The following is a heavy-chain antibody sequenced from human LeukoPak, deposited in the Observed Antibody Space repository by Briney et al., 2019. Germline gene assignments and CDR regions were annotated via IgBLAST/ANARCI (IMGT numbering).Heavy chain of an antibody. D-gene: IGHD4-23*01. J-gene: IGHJ5*02. Sequence: SETLSLTCAVYGGSFSGYYWSWIRQPPGKGLEWIGYIYYSGSTYYNPSLKSRVTISVDTSKNQFSLKLSSVTAADTAVYYCAREASDYGGNYFNWFDPWGQGTLVTVSS. CDR1: GGSFSGYY. V-gene: IGHV4-30-4*08. CDR3: AREASDYGGNYFNWFDP. CDR2: IYYSGST.